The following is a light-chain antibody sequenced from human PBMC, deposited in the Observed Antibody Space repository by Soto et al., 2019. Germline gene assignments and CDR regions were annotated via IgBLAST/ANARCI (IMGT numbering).Light chain of an antibody. CDR1: NIGSKN. CDR2: DDD. CDR3: QVWDSSVLHHV. J-gene: IGLJ1*01. Sequence: SYELTQSPSVSVAPGQTARITCGGNNIGSKNVHWFQQRPGQAPVLVVFDDDDRPSGIPDRFSGSNSGNTATLTISRVEAGDEADYYCQVWDSSVLHHVFGTGTKVHRP. V-gene: IGLV3-21*02.